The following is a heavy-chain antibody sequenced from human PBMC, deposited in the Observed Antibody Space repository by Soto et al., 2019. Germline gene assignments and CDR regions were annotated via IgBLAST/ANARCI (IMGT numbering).Heavy chain of an antibody. CDR2: ISAYNGNT. D-gene: IGHD2-15*01. J-gene: IGHJ6*02. CDR3: ARDLVVVVAATRRGYYYYGMDV. Sequence: ASVKVSCKASGYTFTSYGISCVRQAPGQGLEWMGWISAYNGNTNYAQKLQGRVTMTTDTSTSTAYMELRSLRSDDTAVYYCARDLVVVVAATRRGYYYYGMDVWGQGTTVTV. V-gene: IGHV1-18*01. CDR1: GYTFTSYG.